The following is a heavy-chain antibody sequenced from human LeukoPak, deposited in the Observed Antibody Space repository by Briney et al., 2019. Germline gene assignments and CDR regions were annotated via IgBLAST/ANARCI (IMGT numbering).Heavy chain of an antibody. J-gene: IGHJ4*02. V-gene: IGHV3-9*01. D-gene: IGHD1-1*01. Sequence: GGSLRLSCAASGFTFDDFVMHWVRHAPGKGLEWVSGISWNSGSIGYADSVKGRFTISRDNAKNSLYLQMNSLRAEDTALYYCAKGGSGGGYWGQGTLDTVSS. CDR2: ISWNSGSI. CDR3: AKGGSGGGY. CDR1: GFTFDDFV.